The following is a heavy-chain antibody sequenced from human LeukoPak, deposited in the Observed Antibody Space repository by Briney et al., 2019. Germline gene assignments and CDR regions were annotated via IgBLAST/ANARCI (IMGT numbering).Heavy chain of an antibody. V-gene: IGHV3-9*01. CDR1: GFTFDDYA. Sequence: GGSLRLSCAASGFTFDDYAMHWVRQAPGKGLEWVSGISWNSGSIGYADSVKGRFTISRDNAKNSLYLQMNSLRAEDTALYYCARESTGFDYWGQGALVTVSS. J-gene: IGHJ4*02. CDR3: ARESTGFDY. CDR2: ISWNSGSI. D-gene: IGHD3-10*01.